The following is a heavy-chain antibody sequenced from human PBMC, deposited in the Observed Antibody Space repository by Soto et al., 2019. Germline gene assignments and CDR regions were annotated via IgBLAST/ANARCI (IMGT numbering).Heavy chain of an antibody. D-gene: IGHD6-6*01. V-gene: IGHV1-8*01. J-gene: IGHJ4*02. CDR2: MNPNSGNT. Sequence: GASVKVSCKASGYTFTSYDINWVRQATGQGLEWMGWMNPNSGNTGYAQKFQGRVTMTRDTSISTAYMELSSLRSEDTAVYYCARGLRSKRQYSSFWGQGTLVTVSS. CDR3: ARGLRSKRQYSSF. CDR1: GYTFTSYD.